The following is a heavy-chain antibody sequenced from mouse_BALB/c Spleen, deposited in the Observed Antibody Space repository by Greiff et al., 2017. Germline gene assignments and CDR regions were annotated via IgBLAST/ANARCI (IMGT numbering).Heavy chain of an antibody. CDR3: ARGIYDGDYFDY. CDR1: GFTFSSYA. CDR2: ISSGGST. Sequence: VQLKESGGGLVKPGGSLKLSCAASGFTFSSYAMSWVRQTPEKRLEWVASISSGGSTYYPDSVKGRFTISRDNARNILYLQMSSLRSEDTAMYYCARGIYDGDYFDYWGQGTTLTVSS. V-gene: IGHV5-6-5*01. D-gene: IGHD2-3*01. J-gene: IGHJ2*01.